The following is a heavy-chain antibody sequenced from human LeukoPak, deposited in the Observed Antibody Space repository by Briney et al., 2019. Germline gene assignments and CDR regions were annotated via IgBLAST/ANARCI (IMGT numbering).Heavy chain of an antibody. CDR2: IDSDGSST. Sequence: TGGSLRLSCAASRFTFTNHWMHWVRHAPGKGLVWVSHIDSDGSSTTYGDPAKGRFTVSRDNAKNTVYLQMNSLRAEDTAVYYCTRGTAVVAGIDFWGHGTLVTVSS. CDR3: TRGTAVVAGIDF. V-gene: IGHV3-74*03. D-gene: IGHD6-19*01. J-gene: IGHJ4*01. CDR1: RFTFTNHW.